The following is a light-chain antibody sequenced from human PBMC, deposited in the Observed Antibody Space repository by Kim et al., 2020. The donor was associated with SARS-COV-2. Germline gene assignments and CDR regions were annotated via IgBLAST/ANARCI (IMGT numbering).Light chain of an antibody. CDR3: SSRDGDSYHHV. CDR2: GRN. J-gene: IGLJ1*01. V-gene: IGLV3-19*01. CDR1: SLRKNF. Sequence: SSELTQDPAVSVALGQTVRITCQGDSLRKNFATWYQQKPGQAPVLVFYGRNFRPSGIPDRFSGSNSDNTASLSITGAQAGDEADYYCSSRDGDSYHHVFWAGTKVTVL.